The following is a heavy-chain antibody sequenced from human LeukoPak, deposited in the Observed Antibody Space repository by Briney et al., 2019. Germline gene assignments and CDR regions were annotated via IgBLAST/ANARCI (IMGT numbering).Heavy chain of an antibody. V-gene: IGHV1-18*01. CDR2: ISGFDGRT. CDR1: GYTFSTYG. J-gene: IGHJ3*02. Sequence: GASVKVSCRASGYTFSTYGITWVRQAPGQGLEWMGWISGFDGRTNYAQTLQDRVTMTTDTSTSTAYMELRSLRSDDTAVYYCATDYYDTSNHRYDVFDIWGQGTVLTVSS. CDR3: ATDYYDTSNHRYDVFDI. D-gene: IGHD3-22*01.